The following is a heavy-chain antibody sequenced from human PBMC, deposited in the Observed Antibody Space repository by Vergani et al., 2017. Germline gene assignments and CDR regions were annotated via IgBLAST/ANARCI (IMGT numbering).Heavy chain of an antibody. D-gene: IGHD2-8*02. J-gene: IGHJ4*02. Sequence: QVQLQQWGAGVVKPSETLSLTCAVFGESISSIYWSWICQHPGKGMVWNGEINNDGHTNYNQSLVSRVTVSRDTAKNQFSLNLMSVTAADTAMYYCAVRPRVNLVGGEIGAKRSFDYWSQGSLVTVSS. CDR1: GESISSIY. V-gene: IGHV4-34*02. CDR2: INNDGHT. CDR3: AVRPRVNLVGGEIGAKRSFDY.